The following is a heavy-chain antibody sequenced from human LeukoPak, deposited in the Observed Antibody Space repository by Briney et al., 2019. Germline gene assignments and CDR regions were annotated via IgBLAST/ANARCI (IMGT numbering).Heavy chain of an antibody. CDR2: IYHSGST. CDR1: GGSISSGSYY. CDR3: ARDRIGASCCYLDP. D-gene: IGHD2-2*01. J-gene: IGHJ5*02. Sequence: PSETLSLTCTVSGGSISSGSYYWSWIRQPAGKGLEWIGEIYHSGSTNYNPSLKSRVTISVDKSKNQFSLKLSSVTAADTAVYYCARDRIGASCCYLDPWGQGTLVTVSS. V-gene: IGHV4-61*10.